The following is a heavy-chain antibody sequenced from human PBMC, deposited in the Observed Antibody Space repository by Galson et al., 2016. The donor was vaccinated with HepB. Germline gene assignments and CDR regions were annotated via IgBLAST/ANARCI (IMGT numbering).Heavy chain of an antibody. V-gene: IGHV5-10-1*01. CDR2: INPTDSYT. CDR3: ARHSSRSFDY. D-gene: IGHD6-6*01. J-gene: IGHJ4*02. Sequence: QSGAAVTKSGESLRISCKGSGYSSTGHWISWMRQMPGTGLEWLATINPTDSYTTYSPSFQGHVTISTDKSITTAYLQWSSLKASDTAMYYCARHSSRSFDYWGQGTLVTVSS. CDR1: GYSSTGHW.